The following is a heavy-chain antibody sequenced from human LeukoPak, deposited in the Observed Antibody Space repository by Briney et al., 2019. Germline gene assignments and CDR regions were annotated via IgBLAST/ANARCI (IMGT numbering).Heavy chain of an antibody. Sequence: ATLKVSCMASGDTFTSYDINWVRQATGQGLEWMGWMNPNSGNTGYAQKFQGRVTMTRNTSISTAYMELSSLRSEDTAVYYCARGWNSTDFQHWGQGTLVTVSS. J-gene: IGHJ1*01. D-gene: IGHD6-13*01. CDR3: ARGWNSTDFQH. CDR1: GDTFTSYD. CDR2: MNPNSGNT. V-gene: IGHV1-8*01.